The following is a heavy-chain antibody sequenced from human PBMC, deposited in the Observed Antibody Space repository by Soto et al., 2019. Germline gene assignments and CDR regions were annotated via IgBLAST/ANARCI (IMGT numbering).Heavy chain of an antibody. Sequence: GASVKVSCKASGGTFSTSTFTWVRQAPGQGLEWMGRTIPLLNVADYAQDFQGRLTITADKSTSTTYMELTSLTSKDTAVYYCARDSPIGSTFSVFEAVASWGRGTLVTVS. CDR2: TIPLLNVA. D-gene: IGHD5-12*01. CDR3: ARDSPIGSTFSVFEAVAS. V-gene: IGHV1-69*04. CDR1: GGTFSTST. J-gene: IGHJ4*02.